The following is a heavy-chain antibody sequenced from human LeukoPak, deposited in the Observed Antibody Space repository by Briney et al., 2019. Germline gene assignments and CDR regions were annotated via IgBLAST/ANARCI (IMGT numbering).Heavy chain of an antibody. V-gene: IGHV1-2*02. CDR1: GYTFTGYY. Sequence: ASGKFSCKASGYTFTGYYMHWVRQAPGQGLEWRGWSNPNSGGTNYAQKFQGRVTMTRDTSISTAYMELSRLRSDDTAVYYCARSRPIRVGQLWLGFAYWGQGTLVTVYS. CDR3: ARSRPIRVGQLWLGFAY. D-gene: IGHD5-18*01. J-gene: IGHJ4*02. CDR2: SNPNSGGT.